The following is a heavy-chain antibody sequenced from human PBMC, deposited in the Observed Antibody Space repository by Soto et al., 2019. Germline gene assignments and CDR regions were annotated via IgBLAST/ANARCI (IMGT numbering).Heavy chain of an antibody. CDR1: GDSVTTDDW. D-gene: IGHD2-2*02. J-gene: IGHJ4*02. V-gene: IGHV4-4*02. CDR3: AITGYIRRGAYYRILDS. Sequence: SETLSLTCTVSGDSVTTDDWWTWVRQSPGRGLEWIGEIYQTGITDYNPSLKSRAVISVDGSKNQFSLRLNSVTAADTAVYYCAITGYIRRGAYYRILDSWGQGVPVTVSS. CDR2: IYQTGIT.